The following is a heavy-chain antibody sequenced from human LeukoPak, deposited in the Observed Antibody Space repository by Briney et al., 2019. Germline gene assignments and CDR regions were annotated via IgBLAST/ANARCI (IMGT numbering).Heavy chain of an antibody. CDR3: ARQMATYYYDRSGHHGDY. D-gene: IGHD3-22*01. CDR2: IKQDGGET. V-gene: IGHV3-7*01. J-gene: IGHJ4*01. Sequence: GGSLRLSCVGSGFSFSTYWMSWVRQAPGKGLEGVANIKQDGGETYYVDSVKGRFIISRDNAKNSLYLQMNSLRAEDTAVYYCARQMATYYYDRSGHHGDYWGQGTLVTVSS. CDR1: GFSFSTYW.